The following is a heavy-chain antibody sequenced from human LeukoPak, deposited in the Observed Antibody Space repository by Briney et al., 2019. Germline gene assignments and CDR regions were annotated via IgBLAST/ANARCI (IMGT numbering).Heavy chain of an antibody. CDR1: GFTFSSYA. D-gene: IGHD3-10*01. V-gene: IGHV3-30*17. CDR3: ATDSTYYYGSGSSGPHYFDY. J-gene: IGHJ4*02. CDR2: ISYDGSNK. Sequence: PGRSLRLSCAASGFTFSSYAMHWVRQAPGKGLEWVAVISYDGSNKYYADSVKGRFTISRDNSENTPYLQMNSLRPEDTAVYYCATDSTYYYGSGSSGPHYFDYWGQGTLVTVSS.